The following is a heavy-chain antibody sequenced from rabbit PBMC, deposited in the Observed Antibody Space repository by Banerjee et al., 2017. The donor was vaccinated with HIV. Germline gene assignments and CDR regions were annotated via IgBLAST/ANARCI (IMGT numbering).Heavy chain of an antibody. CDR1: GFSFSSSYY. CDR3: ARIDPRYYSSDWDYFNL. J-gene: IGHJ4*01. D-gene: IGHD4-1*01. Sequence: QQQLEESGGGLVKPGGTLTLTCTASGFSFSSSYYMCWVRQAPGKGLEWIGIIYVGKGSTDYASWVNGRFTISSDNAQNTVDLQMNSLTAADTATYFCARIDPRYYSSDWDYFNLWGPGTLVTVS. CDR2: IYVGKGST. V-gene: IGHV1S43*01.